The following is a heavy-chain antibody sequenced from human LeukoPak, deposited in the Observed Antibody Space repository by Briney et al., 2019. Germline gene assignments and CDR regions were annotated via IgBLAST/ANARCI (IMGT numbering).Heavy chain of an antibody. CDR1: GFTFEDYA. J-gene: IGHJ5*02. D-gene: IGHD5-12*01. CDR2: ISWINYNI. V-gene: IGHV3-9*01. Sequence: GRSLRLSCAASGFTFEDYAMHWVRQAPGKGLEWVSSISWINYNIDYADSVKGRFTISRDNAKNSLYLQMNSLKTEDTALYYCAKGAVAAGYEGGNWFDPWGQGTLVTVSS. CDR3: AKGAVAAGYEGGNWFDP.